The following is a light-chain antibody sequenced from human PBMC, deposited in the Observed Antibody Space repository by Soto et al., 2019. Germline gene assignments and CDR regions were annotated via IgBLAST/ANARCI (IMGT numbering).Light chain of an antibody. V-gene: IGKV3-20*01. CDR1: QTVTNNY. CDR2: GAS. Sequence: DIVLTQSPGTLSLSPGERAILSCRASQTVTNNYLAWCQPKPGQAPRLLIYGASRRATGIPDRFSGSASGTDFTLTISRLEPEDFAVYFCQQYSDLPMTFGQGTRLEIK. J-gene: IGKJ5*01. CDR3: QQYSDLPMT.